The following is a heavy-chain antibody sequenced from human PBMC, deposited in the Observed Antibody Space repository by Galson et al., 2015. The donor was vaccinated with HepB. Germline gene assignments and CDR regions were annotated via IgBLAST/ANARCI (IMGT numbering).Heavy chain of an antibody. V-gene: IGHV3-73*01. CDR1: GFTFSDSA. CDR3: TSQYNRNDLYHYYGMDV. D-gene: IGHD1-1*01. CDR2: IRSKANFYAT. J-gene: IGHJ6*02. Sequence: SLRLSCAASGFTFSDSALHWVRQASGKGLEWVGRIRSKANFYATAYAASVRGRFTISRDDSKKTAYLQMNSLQTEDTAVYYCTSQYNRNDLYHYYGMDVWGQGTTVTVSS.